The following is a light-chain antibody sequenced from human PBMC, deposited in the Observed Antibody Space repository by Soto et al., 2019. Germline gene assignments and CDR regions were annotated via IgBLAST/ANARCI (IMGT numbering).Light chain of an antibody. CDR3: MQDSHWPLGT. J-gene: IGKJ2*02. Sequence: DVVMTQSPLSLPVTLGQPASISCRSSQSLVYSDGNTYLNGFQQWPSQTPRRLIYKVSNRDSGVQDRFSGSGLGADFTLDISRVEAVDVGVYSYMQDSHWPLGTIGQGTKLEIK. V-gene: IGKV2-30*01. CDR2: KVS. CDR1: QSLVYSDGNTY.